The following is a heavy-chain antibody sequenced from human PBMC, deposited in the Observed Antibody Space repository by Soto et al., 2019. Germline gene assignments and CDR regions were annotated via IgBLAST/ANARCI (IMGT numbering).Heavy chain of an antibody. CDR1: GYTFSNFA. CDR2: INAGNWNT. V-gene: IGHV1-3*01. D-gene: IGHD2-21*02. J-gene: IGHJ6*02. Sequence: PSVKVSCQASGYTFSNFAMHWVRQAPGQRLEWMGWINAGNWNTKYSQKFQGRVTITTDKSASTAYMELSSLRSEDTAVYYCETSVKSGDRPYYYYYYGMDVWGQGTTVTVSS. CDR3: ETSVKSGDRPYYYYYYGMDV.